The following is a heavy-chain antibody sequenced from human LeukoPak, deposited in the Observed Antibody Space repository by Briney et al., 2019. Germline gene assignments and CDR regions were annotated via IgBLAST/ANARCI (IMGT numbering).Heavy chain of an antibody. CDR2: IYYSGST. Sequence: SETLSLTCTVSGGSISSYYWSWIRQPAGKGLEWIGYIYYSGSTNYNPSLKSRVTISVDTSKNQFSLKLSSVTAADTAVYYCARVSMIVVPGAFDIWGQGTMVTVSS. D-gene: IGHD3-22*01. V-gene: IGHV4-59*01. CDR1: GGSISSYY. CDR3: ARVSMIVVPGAFDI. J-gene: IGHJ3*02.